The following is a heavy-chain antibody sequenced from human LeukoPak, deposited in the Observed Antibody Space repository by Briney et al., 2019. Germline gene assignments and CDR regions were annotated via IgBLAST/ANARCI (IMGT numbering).Heavy chain of an antibody. CDR3: ARLPSSSWNIDS. CDR2: LCNSGIT. CDR1: GGSISSGPCC. V-gene: IGHV4-39*07. D-gene: IGHD6-13*01. J-gene: IGHJ4*02. Sequence: PSETLSLTCTVSGGSISSGPCCWGWIRHPPGKGLELIGSLCNSGITYYNPSLNSRATISVDTSKNQFSLTLRTISAADTAVYYCARLPSSSWNIDSWGQGTLVTVSS.